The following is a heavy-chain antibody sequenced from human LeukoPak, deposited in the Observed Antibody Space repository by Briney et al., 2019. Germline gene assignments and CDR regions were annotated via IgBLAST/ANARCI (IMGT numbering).Heavy chain of an antibody. CDR3: ARDESEYTWFGELSSAKIVYYGMDV. Sequence: SETLSLTCTVSGGSIIGGSYYWSWIRQPAGKGLEWIGRIYTSGSTYYNPSLKSRVTISVDTSKNQFSLKLSSVTAADTAVYYCARDESEYTWFGELSSAKIVYYGMDVWGQGTTVTVSS. V-gene: IGHV4-61*02. J-gene: IGHJ6*02. CDR1: GGSIIGGSYY. CDR2: IYTSGST. D-gene: IGHD3-10*01.